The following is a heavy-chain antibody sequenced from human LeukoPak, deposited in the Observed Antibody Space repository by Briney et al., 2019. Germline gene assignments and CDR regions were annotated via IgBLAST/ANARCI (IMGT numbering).Heavy chain of an antibody. V-gene: IGHV1-2*02. Sequence: ASVKVSCKASGYTLADYYIHWVRQAPGQGLESMGWINPNSGGTDYAQKFQGRVTMTRDTSISTAYMELSRLRSDDTAVYYCARGQFDYWGQGTLVTVSS. CDR2: INPNSGGT. J-gene: IGHJ4*02. CDR1: GYTLADYY. CDR3: ARGQFDY.